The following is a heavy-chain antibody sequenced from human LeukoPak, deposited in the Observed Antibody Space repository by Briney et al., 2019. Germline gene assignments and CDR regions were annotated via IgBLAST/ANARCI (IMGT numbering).Heavy chain of an antibody. J-gene: IGHJ3*02. V-gene: IGHV4-39*01. CDR1: GGSITSSYY. D-gene: IGHD5-24*01. CDR2: SSSSGGT. Sequence: SETLSLTCTVSGGSITSSYYWGWLRQPPGKGLEWIGSSSSSGGTYYNPSLKSRFTMSVDTSKSQFSLKLNSVTAADTDVNSCERQERRDGSPKGCFDIWGQGTMVTVSS. CDR3: ERQERRDGSPKGCFDI.